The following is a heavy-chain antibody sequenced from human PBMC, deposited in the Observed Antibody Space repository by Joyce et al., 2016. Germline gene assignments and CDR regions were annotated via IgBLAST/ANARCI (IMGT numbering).Heavy chain of an antibody. CDR2: ISSRGTTI. Sequence: QVQLVESGGDLVKPGGSLRLSCAASGFTFSDYYMSWIRQAPGKGQEWVSYISSRGTTIYYADSVKDRFTISRDNAKNSLYLQMNSLRAEDTAVYYCARTRGFLEWLLDFWGQGTLVSVSS. CDR3: ARTRGFLEWLLDF. J-gene: IGHJ4*02. CDR1: GFTFSDYY. D-gene: IGHD3-3*01. V-gene: IGHV3-11*01.